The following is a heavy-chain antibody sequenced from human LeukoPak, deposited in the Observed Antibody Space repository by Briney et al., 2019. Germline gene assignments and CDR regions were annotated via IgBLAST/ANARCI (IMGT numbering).Heavy chain of an antibody. D-gene: IGHD1-1*01. CDR3: ARDPFWNDFDFDY. V-gene: IGHV1-18*01. CDR2: ISAYNSDT. Sequence: ASVKVSCKASGYNFAGSGISWVRQAPGQGLEWMGWISAYNSDTNYAQEFHGRVTMTTDTPTSTAYMELRSLRSDDTAVYYCARDPFWNDFDFDYWGQGTLVTVSS. J-gene: IGHJ4*02. CDR1: GYNFAGSG.